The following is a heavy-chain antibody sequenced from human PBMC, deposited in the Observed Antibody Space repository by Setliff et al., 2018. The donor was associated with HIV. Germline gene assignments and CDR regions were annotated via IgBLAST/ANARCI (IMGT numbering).Heavy chain of an antibody. CDR1: GFTFRNYK. V-gene: IGHV3-48*03. Sequence: HPGGSLRLSCAASGFTFRNYKFNWVRQAPGRGLEWVSSISIGSGGAIDYADSVQGRFTISRDNSKNSLYLQMNSLRVEDTAVYYRARDYLYYNLYNGSPVYGMDVWGQGTTVTVSS. J-gene: IGHJ6*02. CDR3: ARDYLYYNLYNGSPVYGMDV. CDR2: ISIGSGGAI. D-gene: IGHD3-3*01.